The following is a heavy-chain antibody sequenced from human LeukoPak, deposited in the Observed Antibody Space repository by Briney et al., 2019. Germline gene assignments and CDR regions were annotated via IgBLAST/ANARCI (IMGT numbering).Heavy chain of an antibody. J-gene: IGHJ4*02. CDR3: ARHSSTWYSHFFPPDY. Sequence: GGSLRLSCAASGFTFSSYAMHWVRQAPGKGLEWVAVISYDGSNKYYADSVKGRFTISRDNSKNTLYLQMNSLRAEDTAVYYCARHSSTWYSHFFPPDYWGQGTLVTVSS. CDR1: GFTFSSYA. V-gene: IGHV3-30*04. D-gene: IGHD6-13*01. CDR2: ISYDGSNK.